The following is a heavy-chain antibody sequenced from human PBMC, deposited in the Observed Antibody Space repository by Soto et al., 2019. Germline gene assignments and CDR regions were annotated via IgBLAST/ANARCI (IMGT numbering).Heavy chain of an antibody. V-gene: IGHV4-39*01. CDR1: GGSISSSSYY. CDR3: ARTIDYYDFWSGYYTPDYYYYGMDV. J-gene: IGHJ6*02. Sequence: PSETLSLTCTVSGGSISSSSYYWGWIRQPPGKGLEWIGSIYYSGSTYYNPSLKSRATISVDTSKNQFSLKLSSVTAADTAVYYCARTIDYYDFWSGYYTPDYYYYGMDVWGQGTTVTVSS. CDR2: IYYSGST. D-gene: IGHD3-3*01.